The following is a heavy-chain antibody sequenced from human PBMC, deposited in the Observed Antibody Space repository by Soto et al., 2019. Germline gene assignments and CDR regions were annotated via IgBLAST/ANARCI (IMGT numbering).Heavy chain of an antibody. J-gene: IGHJ5*02. CDR2: TYYRSKWYN. Sequence: PSQTLSLTCAISGDSVSSNSAAWNWIRQSPSRGLEWPGRTYYRSKWYNDYAVSVKSRITINPDTSKNQFSLQLNSVTPEDTAVYYCARVGDWNDVTGGWFDPWGQGTPVTVSS. CDR1: GDSVSSNSAA. V-gene: IGHV6-1*01. D-gene: IGHD1-1*01. CDR3: ARVGDWNDVTGGWFDP.